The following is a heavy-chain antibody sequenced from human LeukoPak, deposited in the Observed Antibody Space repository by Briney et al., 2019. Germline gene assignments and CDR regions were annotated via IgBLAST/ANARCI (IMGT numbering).Heavy chain of an antibody. D-gene: IGHD1-26*01. CDR3: ARGPAEWEPLDAFDI. Sequence: ASVKVSCKASGYTFTSYYMHWVRQAPGQGLEWMGIINPSGGSTSYAQKFQGRVTMTRDTSTSTVYVELSSLRSEDTAVYYCARGPAEWEPLDAFDIWGQGTMVTVSS. CDR2: INPSGGST. J-gene: IGHJ3*02. CDR1: GYTFTSYY. V-gene: IGHV1-46*01.